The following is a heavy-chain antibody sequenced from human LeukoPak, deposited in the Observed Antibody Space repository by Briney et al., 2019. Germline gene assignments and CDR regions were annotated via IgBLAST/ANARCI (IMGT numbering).Heavy chain of an antibody. CDR2: ISGSGGST. CDR1: GFTFSSYW. V-gene: IGHV3-23*01. D-gene: IGHD6-13*01. CDR3: AKFAYSSSWFGDYFDY. Sequence: GGSLRLSCAASGFTFSSYWMSWVRQAPGKGLEWVSVISGSGGSTHYADSVKGRFTISRDNSKNTLYLQMNSLRAEDTAVYYCAKFAYSSSWFGDYFDYWGQGTLVTVSS. J-gene: IGHJ4*02.